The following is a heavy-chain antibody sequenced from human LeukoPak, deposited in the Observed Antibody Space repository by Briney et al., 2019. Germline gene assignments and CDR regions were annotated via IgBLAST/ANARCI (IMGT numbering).Heavy chain of an antibody. Sequence: GGSLRLSCAASGFTFSSYEMNWVREAPGKGLEWVSYISSSGSTIYYADSVKGRFTISRDNAKNSLYLQMNSLRAEDTAVYYCATSRGSWPDYFDYWGQGTLVTVSS. V-gene: IGHV3-48*03. D-gene: IGHD6-13*01. CDR1: GFTFSSYE. CDR2: ISSSGSTI. CDR3: ATSRGSWPDYFDY. J-gene: IGHJ4*02.